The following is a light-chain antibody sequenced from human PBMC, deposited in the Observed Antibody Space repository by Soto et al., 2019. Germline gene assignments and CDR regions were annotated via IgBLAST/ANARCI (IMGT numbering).Light chain of an antibody. CDR3: QHRSSWPLT. CDR1: QSVRSY. V-gene: IGKV3-11*01. CDR2: DAS. J-gene: IGKJ4*01. Sequence: ESVLTQSPATLSLSPGERATLYCRASQSVRSYLAWYQQKPGQAPRLLIYDASNRATGIPARFSGSGSGTDFTLTISSLEPEEFAVYYCQHRSSWPLTFGGGTKGDIK.